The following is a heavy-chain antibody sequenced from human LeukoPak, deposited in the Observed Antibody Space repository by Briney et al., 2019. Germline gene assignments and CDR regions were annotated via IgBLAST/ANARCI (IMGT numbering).Heavy chain of an antibody. Sequence: SETLSLTCAVSGGSISSGGYSWSWIRQPPGKGLEWIGYIYHSGSTYYNPSLKSRVTISVDRSKNQFSLKLSSVTAADTAVYYCARARYGSSPFDYWGQGTLVTVSS. CDR1: GGSISSGGYS. J-gene: IGHJ4*02. D-gene: IGHD6-6*01. CDR3: ARARYGSSPFDY. CDR2: IYHSGST. V-gene: IGHV4-30-2*02.